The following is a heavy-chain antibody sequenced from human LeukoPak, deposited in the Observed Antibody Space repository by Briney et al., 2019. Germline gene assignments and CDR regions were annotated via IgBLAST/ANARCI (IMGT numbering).Heavy chain of an antibody. CDR1: GYTFTSYG. CDR2: ISAYNGNT. D-gene: IGHD3-9*01. V-gene: IGHV1-18*01. CDR3: ARGGMYYDMLSGYYSGFYYFDH. Sequence: ASVKVSCKASGYTFTSYGINWVRQAPGQGLEWMGCISAYNGNTNYAQKLQGRVTMTTDTSTSTAYMELRSLRSDDTAVYYCARGGMYYDMLSGYYSGFYYFDHWGQGTLVTVSS. J-gene: IGHJ4*02.